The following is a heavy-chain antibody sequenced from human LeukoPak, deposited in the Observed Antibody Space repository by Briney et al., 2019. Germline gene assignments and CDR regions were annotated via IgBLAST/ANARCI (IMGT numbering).Heavy chain of an antibody. D-gene: IGHD2-2*02. CDR3: ARGVVPAAIRTYYYYGMDV. CDR1: GYTFTSYG. Sequence: ASVKVSCKASGYTFTSYGISWVRQAPGHGLEWMGWISAYNGNTKYAQKLQGRVTMTTDTSTSTAYMELRSLRSDDTAVYYCARGVVPAAIRTYYYYGMDVWGQGTTVTVSS. J-gene: IGHJ6*02. V-gene: IGHV1-18*01. CDR2: ISAYNGNT.